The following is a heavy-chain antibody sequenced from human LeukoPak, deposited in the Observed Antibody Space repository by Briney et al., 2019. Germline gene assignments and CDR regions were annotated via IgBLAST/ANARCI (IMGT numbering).Heavy chain of an antibody. CDR3: ANWYSTGWFAFDY. J-gene: IGHJ4*02. CDR1: GFTVSSNS. Sequence: GGSLRLSCAASGFTVSSNSMNWVRQAPGRGLEWVSLIYTGGSTYYADSVKGRFTISRDNSKNTLYLQMNSLRAEDTAVYFCANWYSTGWFAFDYWGQGTLVTVSS. D-gene: IGHD6-19*01. CDR2: IYTGGST. V-gene: IGHV3-66*01.